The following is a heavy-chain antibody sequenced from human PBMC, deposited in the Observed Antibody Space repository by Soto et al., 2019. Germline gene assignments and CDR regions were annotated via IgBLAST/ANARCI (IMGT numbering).Heavy chain of an antibody. J-gene: IGHJ6*02. CDR3: ARTSGAGKSSYGMGV. D-gene: IGHD6-13*01. CDR1: GYSFTSYW. CDR2: IYPGDSDT. V-gene: IGHV5-51*01. Sequence: GESLKISCKGSGYSFTSYWIGWVRQMPGKGLEWVGIIYPGDSDTRYSPSFQGQVTISADKSISTAYLQWSSLKASDTAMYYCARTSGAGKSSYGMGVWGQGTTLSVSS.